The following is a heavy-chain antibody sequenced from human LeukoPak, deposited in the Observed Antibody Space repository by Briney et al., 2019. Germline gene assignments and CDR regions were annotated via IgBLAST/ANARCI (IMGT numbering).Heavy chain of an antibody. J-gene: IGHJ4*02. CDR2: IIPIFGTA. CDR3: ATHNRGGWLHLN. V-gene: IGHV1-69*06. D-gene: IGHD5-24*01. Sequence: SVKVSCKASGGTFSSYAISWVRQAPGQGLEWMGGIIPIFGTANYAQKFQGRVTITADKSTSTAYMELSSLRSEDTAVYYCATHNRGGWLHLNWGQGTLVTVSS. CDR1: GGTFSSYA.